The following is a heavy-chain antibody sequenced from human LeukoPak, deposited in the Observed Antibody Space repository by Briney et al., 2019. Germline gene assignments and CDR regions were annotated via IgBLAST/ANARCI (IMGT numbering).Heavy chain of an antibody. Sequence: SCKASGYTFTGHFMHWVRQAPGKGLEWVSLISGDGVSTFYADSVKGRFSISRDNSKNSLSLEMNSLRTEDTAMYYCARESGKFDYWGQGTLVAVSS. J-gene: IGHJ4*02. CDR3: ARESGKFDY. CDR1: GYTFTGHF. CDR2: ISGDGVST. V-gene: IGHV3-43*02.